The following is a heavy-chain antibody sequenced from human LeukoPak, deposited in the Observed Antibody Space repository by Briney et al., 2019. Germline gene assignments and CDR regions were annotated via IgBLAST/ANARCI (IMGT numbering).Heavy chain of an antibody. Sequence: GGSLRLSCAASGFTFSSFSMNWVRQAPGKGLEWVSYIRSGGTNTDYTGSVKGRFTISRDNSKNTLYLQMNSLRAEDTAVYYCAKGYCSSTSCYPLGYWGQGTLVTVSS. D-gene: IGHD2-2*01. CDR2: IRSGGTNT. CDR3: AKGYCSSTSCYPLGY. J-gene: IGHJ4*02. V-gene: IGHV3-48*01. CDR1: GFTFSSFS.